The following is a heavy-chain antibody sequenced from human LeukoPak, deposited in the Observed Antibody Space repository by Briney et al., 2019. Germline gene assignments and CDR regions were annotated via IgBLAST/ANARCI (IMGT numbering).Heavy chain of an antibody. V-gene: IGHV4-39*07. CDR2: IYFSGST. Sequence: PSETLSLTCTVSGGSISSTSYYWGWIRQPPGKGLEWIGSIYFSGSTYYNPSLKSRVTISVDTSKNQFSLKLSSVTAADTAVFYCARGYYYDSSGYYSMGQNWFDPWGQGTLVTVSS. CDR1: GGSISSTSYY. J-gene: IGHJ5*02. CDR3: ARGYYYDSSGYYSMGQNWFDP. D-gene: IGHD3-22*01.